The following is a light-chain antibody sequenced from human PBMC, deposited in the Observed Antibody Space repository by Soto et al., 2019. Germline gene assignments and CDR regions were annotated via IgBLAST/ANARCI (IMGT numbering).Light chain of an antibody. CDR3: CSYARSYTGV. V-gene: IGLV2-11*01. CDR1: SSDVGGYNY. Sequence: QSALTQPRSVSGSPGQSVTISCTGTSSDVGGYNYVSWYQQHPGKAPKLMIYDVSKRPSGVPDRFSGSKSGNTASLTISGRQAEDEADYYCCSYARSYTGVFGGGTKLTVL. CDR2: DVS. J-gene: IGLJ2*01.